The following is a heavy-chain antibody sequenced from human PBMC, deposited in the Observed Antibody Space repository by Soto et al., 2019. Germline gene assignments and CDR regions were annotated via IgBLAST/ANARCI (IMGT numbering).Heavy chain of an antibody. CDR1: GFTFSSYG. CDR2: ISYDGSNK. D-gene: IGHD6-19*01. V-gene: IGHV3-30*18. J-gene: IGHJ5*01. CDR3: EKGRYSGGWWFDY. Sequence: QVPLVESGGGVVQPGRSLRLSCAASGFTFSSYGMHWVRQAPGKGLEWVAVISYDGSNKYYADSVKGRFTISRDNSKNTVQVEMNSLRAEDTAVYYCEKGRYSGGWWFDYWGQGTLVTVSS.